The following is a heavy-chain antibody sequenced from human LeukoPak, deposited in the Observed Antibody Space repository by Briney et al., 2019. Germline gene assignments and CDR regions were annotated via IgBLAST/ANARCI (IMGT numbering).Heavy chain of an antibody. CDR3: STIGCDATTCPDY. Sequence: GGSLRLSCVTSGFTFSNAWMSWVRQAPGKGLEYVGQITSKSDGGAIHYAAPVRGRFIISRDDSRNTMYLQMNSLKADDTGLYYCSTIGCDATTCPDYWGQGTPVTVSS. D-gene: IGHD2-21*01. V-gene: IGHV3-15*01. J-gene: IGHJ4*02. CDR1: GFTFSNAW. CDR2: ITSKSDGGAI.